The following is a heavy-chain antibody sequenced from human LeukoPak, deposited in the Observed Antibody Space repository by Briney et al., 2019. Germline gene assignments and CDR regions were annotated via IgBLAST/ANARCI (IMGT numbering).Heavy chain of an antibody. Sequence: SETLSLTCTFSGGSISSYYWSWIRQPPGEGLEWIGYIYYSGSTNYNPSLRSRVTISLDTSKSQFSLKLKSVTAADTAVYYCARWDGYNSQFDYWGQGTLVSVSS. CDR2: IYYSGST. CDR1: GGSISSYY. CDR3: ARWDGYNSQFDY. V-gene: IGHV4-59*01. J-gene: IGHJ4*02. D-gene: IGHD5-24*01.